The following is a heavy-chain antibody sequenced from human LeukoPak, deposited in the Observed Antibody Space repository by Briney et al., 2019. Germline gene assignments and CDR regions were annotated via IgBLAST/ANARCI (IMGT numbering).Heavy chain of an antibody. CDR1: GGSVRSGNYY. D-gene: IGHD3-10*01. V-gene: IGHV4-61*02. CDR3: ARGSYGSGT. Sequence: TLSLTCTVSGGSVRSGNYYWCWIRQPAGKGLEWIGRVYTSGSADYNPSLKSRVTISLDTSKNQFSLTLTSVTAADTAVYYCARGSYGSGTWGQGTLVTVSS. J-gene: IGHJ4*02. CDR2: VYTSGSA.